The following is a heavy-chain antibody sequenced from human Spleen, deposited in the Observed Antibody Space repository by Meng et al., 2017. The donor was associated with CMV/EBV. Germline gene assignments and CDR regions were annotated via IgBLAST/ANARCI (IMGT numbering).Heavy chain of an antibody. CDR2: ISKSGTK. CDR3: ATEHHIPSAAFDV. D-gene: IGHD1/OR15-1a*01. CDR1: GFTLPSYD. V-gene: IGHV3-69-1*01. J-gene: IGHJ3*01. Sequence: GESLKISCAVSGFTLPSYDLNWVRQAPGKGLEWISFISKSGTKSYVDSVKGRFTISRDNVKSSLYLQMNSLRPEDTAVYYCATEHHIPSAAFDVWGQGTMVTV.